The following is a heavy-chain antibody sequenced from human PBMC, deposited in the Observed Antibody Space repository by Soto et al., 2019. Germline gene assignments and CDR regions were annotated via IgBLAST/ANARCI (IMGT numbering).Heavy chain of an antibody. CDR2: IIPIFGIA. J-gene: IGHJ6*02. D-gene: IGHD2-2*01. V-gene: IGHV1-69*02. Sequence: QVQLVQSGAEVKKPGSSVKVSCKASGGTFSRYSITWVRQAPGHGLEWIGRIIPIFGIASYAQKFQGRVTTTGRQPTSTAYMERTSLRSDDTAVYSCARAARDRETGLVPAAIDGMDVWGQGTTVTVSS. CDR1: GGTFSRYS. CDR3: ARAARDRETGLVPAAIDGMDV.